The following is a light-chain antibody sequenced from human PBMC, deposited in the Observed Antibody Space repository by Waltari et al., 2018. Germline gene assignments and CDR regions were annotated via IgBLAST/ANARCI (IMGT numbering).Light chain of an antibody. CDR2: ENN. CDR3: CSFASSRTWV. V-gene: IGLV2-23*01. CDR1: TNAFGEYDL. J-gene: IGLJ3*02. Sequence: QSALIQPASVSGSPGQSGPISCSGTTNAFGEYDLVPWYQQVPGRVPKLILYENNRRPSDISHRFVGSKAGNTASLTISGLQPEDEADYYCCSFASSRTWVFGGRTRLTV.